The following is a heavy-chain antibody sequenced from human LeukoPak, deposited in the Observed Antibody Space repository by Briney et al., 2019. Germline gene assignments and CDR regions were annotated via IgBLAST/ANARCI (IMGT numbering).Heavy chain of an antibody. J-gene: IGHJ4*02. CDR3: AKDRSYRGVGATLD. D-gene: IGHD1-26*01. V-gene: IGHV3-64D*09. Sequence: GGSLRLSCSASGFTFSSYAMNWVRQAPGKGLEYVSAISSSGGNTYYADSVKGRFTISRDNSKNTLYLQMSSLRAEDTAVYYCAKDRSYRGVGATLDWGQGTLVTVSS. CDR1: GFTFSSYA. CDR2: ISSSGGNT.